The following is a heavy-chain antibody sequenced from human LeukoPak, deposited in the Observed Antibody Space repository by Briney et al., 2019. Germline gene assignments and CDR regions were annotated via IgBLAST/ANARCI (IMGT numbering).Heavy chain of an antibody. CDR2: IYYSGST. V-gene: IGHV4-61*10. Sequence: PSETLSLTCTVSGGSISSGSYYWRWIRQPAGKGLEWIGYIYYSGSTNYNPSLKSRVTISVDTSKNQFSLKLSSVTAADTAVYYCARGGRGMDVWGQGTTVTVSS. D-gene: IGHD3-16*01. J-gene: IGHJ6*02. CDR1: GGSISSGSYY. CDR3: ARGGRGMDV.